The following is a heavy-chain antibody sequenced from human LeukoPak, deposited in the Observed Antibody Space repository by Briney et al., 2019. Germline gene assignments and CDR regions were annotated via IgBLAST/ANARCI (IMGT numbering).Heavy chain of an antibody. J-gene: IGHJ3*01. CDR1: GYSFTSYW. CDR3: ARPNITSYYDSRGYDAFDV. CDR2: IYPGDSDT. V-gene: IGHV5-51*01. D-gene: IGHD3-22*01. Sequence: GESLKISCKGSGYSFTSYWIGWVRQMPGKGLEWMGIIYPGDSDTRYSPSFQGQVTISADKSVNTAYLQWSSLKASDTAMYYCARPNITSYYDSRGYDAFDVWGQGTMVTVYS.